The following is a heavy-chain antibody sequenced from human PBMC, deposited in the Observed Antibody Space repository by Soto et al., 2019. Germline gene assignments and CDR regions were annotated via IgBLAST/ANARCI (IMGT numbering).Heavy chain of an antibody. J-gene: IGHJ1*01. V-gene: IGHV3-33*01. Sequence: GGSLRLSCAASGFTFSSYGMHWVRQAPGKGLEWVAVIWYDGSNKYYADSVKGRFTISRDNSKNTLYLQMNCLRAEDTAVYYCARDFRVGATNRYYFQHWGQGTLVTVSS. CDR2: IWYDGSNK. CDR3: ARDFRVGATNRYYFQH. CDR1: GFTFSSYG. D-gene: IGHD1-26*01.